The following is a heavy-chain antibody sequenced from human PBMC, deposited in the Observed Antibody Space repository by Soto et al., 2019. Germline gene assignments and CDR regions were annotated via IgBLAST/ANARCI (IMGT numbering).Heavy chain of an antibody. V-gene: IGHV4-34*01. CDR2: INDRGSI. J-gene: IGHJ2*01. Sequence: QVQLQQWGAGPLRPLETLSLTCGVSGGSFSGYYWAWIRQSPGKGLEWIGEINDRGSINYNPSLKGRVSISVVTSKNHYPLNLRSVTAADTAVYYCARESHDILTGPPWVWYFDLWGRGTLVTVSS. D-gene: IGHD3-9*01. CDR1: GGSFSGYY. CDR3: ARESHDILTGPPWVWYFDL.